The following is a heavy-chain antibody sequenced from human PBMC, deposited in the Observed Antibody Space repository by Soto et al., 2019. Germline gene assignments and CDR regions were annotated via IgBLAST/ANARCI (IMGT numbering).Heavy chain of an antibody. CDR2: FDPEDGET. J-gene: IGHJ3*02. Sequence: LLNGDRKVFGYTLSVVLIGRRILTNGKGLEWMGGFDPEDGETIYAQKFQGRVTMTEDTSTDTAYMELSSLRSEDTAVYYCATDQDTIFGVVRRAFDIWGQGTMVTVSS. D-gene: IGHD3-3*01. V-gene: IGHV1-24*01. CDR1: GYTLSVVL. CDR3: ATDQDTIFGVVRRAFDI.